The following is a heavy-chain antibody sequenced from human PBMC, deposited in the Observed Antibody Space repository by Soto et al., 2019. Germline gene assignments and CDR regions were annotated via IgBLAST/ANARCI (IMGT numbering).Heavy chain of an antibody. V-gene: IGHV4-39*02. Sequence: SETLSLTCSVSGGSISSSSYFWGWIRQPPGKGLEWIGSMYYSGSTYYSPSLKSRVTISVDTSKNQFSLKLSSVTAADTAVYYCARADSREFDYWGQGTLVTVSS. D-gene: IGHD4-4*01. CDR1: GGSISSSSYF. CDR3: ARADSREFDY. J-gene: IGHJ4*02. CDR2: MYYSGST.